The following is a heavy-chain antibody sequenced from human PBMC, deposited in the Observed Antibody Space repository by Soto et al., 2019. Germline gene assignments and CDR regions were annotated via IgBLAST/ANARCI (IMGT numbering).Heavy chain of an antibody. V-gene: IGHV3-23*01. CDR1: GFTFRTYT. J-gene: IGHJ5*02. Sequence: GGSLRLSCVASGFTFRTYTMSWIRQTPGKGLEWVSVISGSMGSVADPYYAASVRGRFTISRDNFKSTLYLQMSSLRAEDTAIYYCAKARCTSSTCYVPASWGQGTLVTVSS. CDR2: ISGSMGSVADP. D-gene: IGHD2-8*01. CDR3: AKARCTSSTCYVPAS.